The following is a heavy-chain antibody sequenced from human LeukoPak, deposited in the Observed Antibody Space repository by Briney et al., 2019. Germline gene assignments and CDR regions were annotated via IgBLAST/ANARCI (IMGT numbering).Heavy chain of an antibody. J-gene: IGHJ4*03. CDR2: ISGRGGT. CDR3: AKGGLRSTPLDY. D-gene: IGHD4-17*01. Sequence: GGSLRLSCAASGFTFSSYSMTWVRQAPGKGLEWVSVISGRGGTYYADSVKGRFIISRDNSENMLYLQMSSLGADDTALYYCAKGGLRSTPLDYLGQGTLVTVSS. CDR1: GFTFSSYS. V-gene: IGHV3-23*01.